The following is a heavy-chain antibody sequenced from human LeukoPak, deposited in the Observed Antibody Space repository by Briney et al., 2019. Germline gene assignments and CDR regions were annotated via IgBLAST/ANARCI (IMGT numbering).Heavy chain of an antibody. CDR3: ARRKGCSSTSCPPDY. J-gene: IGHJ4*02. CDR2: IYPGDSDT. D-gene: IGHD2-2*01. Sequence: GESLKISCKGSGYSFNTYWIGWVRQMPGKGLEWMGIIYPGDSDTRYSPSFQGQVIMSADKSINTAQLQWNSLKASDTAMYYCARRKGCSSTSCPPDYWGQGTLVTVSS. V-gene: IGHV5-51*01. CDR1: GYSFNTYW.